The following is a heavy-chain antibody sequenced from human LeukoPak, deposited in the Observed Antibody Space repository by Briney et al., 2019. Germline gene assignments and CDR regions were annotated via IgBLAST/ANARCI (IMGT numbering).Heavy chain of an antibody. J-gene: IGHJ4*02. CDR3: ARDSPISN. V-gene: IGHV3-23*01. Sequence: GSLRLSCAASGFTFNHYAMSWVRLAPGKGLEWVSTISGGGDSTYYTDSVKGRFTISRDNAKNSLYLQMNSLRAEDTAVYYCARDSPISNWGQGTLVTVSS. CDR2: ISGGGDST. D-gene: IGHD2-21*01. CDR1: GFTFNHYA.